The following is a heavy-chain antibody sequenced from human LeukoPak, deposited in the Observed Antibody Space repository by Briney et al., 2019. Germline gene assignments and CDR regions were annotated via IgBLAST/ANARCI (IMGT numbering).Heavy chain of an antibody. CDR1: GFTFDDYA. J-gene: IGHJ4*02. Sequence: GRSLRLSCAASGFTFDDYAMHWVRQAPGKGLEWVSGISWNSGSIGYADSVKGRFTISRDNANNSLYLQMNSLRAEDTALYYCAKTTAAAAGAPFDYWGQGTLVTVSS. V-gene: IGHV3-9*01. D-gene: IGHD6-13*01. CDR3: AKTTAAAAGAPFDY. CDR2: ISWNSGSI.